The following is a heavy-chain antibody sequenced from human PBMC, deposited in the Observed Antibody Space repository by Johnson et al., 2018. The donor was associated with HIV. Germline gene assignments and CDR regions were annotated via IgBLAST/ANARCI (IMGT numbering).Heavy chain of an antibody. CDR1: GFTFSSYA. J-gene: IGHJ1*01. CDR2: ISYDGNTE. D-gene: IGHD6-19*01. Sequence: QVQLVESGGGVVQPGRSLRLSCAASGFTFSSYAMHWVRQAPGKGLEWVAVISYDGNTEYYADSVKGRFSVSRDNSKNTLYMEMSSLRAEDTAVYYCAKPYSSGWPHIDAVRGLLSLHW. V-gene: IGHV3-30-3*01. CDR3: AKPYSSGWPHIDAVRGLLSLH.